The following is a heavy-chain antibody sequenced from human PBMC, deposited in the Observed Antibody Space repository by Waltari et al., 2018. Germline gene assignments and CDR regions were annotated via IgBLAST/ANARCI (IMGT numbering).Heavy chain of an antibody. CDR1: GFTFSNYA. J-gene: IGHJ4*02. CDR2: INDSGGNK. V-gene: IGHV3-23*01. D-gene: IGHD2-15*01. CDR3: AKGHGSGSWLIDY. Sequence: EVQLLESGGGLVQPGGSLRLSCAASGFTFSNYAMNWARQAPGKGLEWVSGINDSGGNKYYADSVRGRLTISRDNSKNTLYLQMNSLRAEDTALYYCAKGHGSGSWLIDYWGQGTLVTVSS.